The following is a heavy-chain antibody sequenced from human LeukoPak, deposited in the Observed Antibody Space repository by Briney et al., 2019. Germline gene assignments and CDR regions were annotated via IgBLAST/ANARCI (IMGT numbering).Heavy chain of an antibody. CDR1: GFTFSSYG. Sequence: GGSLRLSCAASGFTFSSYGMSWVRQAPGKGLEWVSAISGSGGSTYYADSVKGRFTISRDNSKNTLYLQMNSLRAEDTAVYYCAKDRGGAQGVPGLFDYWGQGTLVTVSS. J-gene: IGHJ4*02. V-gene: IGHV3-23*01. CDR2: ISGSGGST. D-gene: IGHD1-26*01. CDR3: AKDRGGAQGVPGLFDY.